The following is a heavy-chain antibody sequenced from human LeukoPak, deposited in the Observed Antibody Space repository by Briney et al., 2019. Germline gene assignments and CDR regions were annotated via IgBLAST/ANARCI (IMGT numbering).Heavy chain of an antibody. D-gene: IGHD1-14*01. V-gene: IGHV3-64*01. CDR1: GFVFSSHP. J-gene: IGHJ4*02. CDR3: AREEPAGSIDY. CDR2: ISNSGGST. Sequence: GGSLRLSCAVSGFVFSSHPMHWARQAPGKGLECVSAISNSGGSTYYANSVKGRFTISRDNSKNTLYLQMDSLRAEDTALYYCAREEPAGSIDYWGQGILVTVSS.